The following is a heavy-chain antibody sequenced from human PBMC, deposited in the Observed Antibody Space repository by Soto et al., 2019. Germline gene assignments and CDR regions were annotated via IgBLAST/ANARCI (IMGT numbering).Heavy chain of an antibody. Sequence: GASVKVSCKASGGTFSSYAISWVRQAPGQGLEWMGGIIPIFGTANYAQKFQGRVTITADESTSTAYMELSSLRSEDTAVYYCASPQQLVGDDAFDIWGQGTMVTVSS. D-gene: IGHD6-13*01. J-gene: IGHJ3*02. V-gene: IGHV1-69*13. CDR1: GGTFSSYA. CDR2: IIPIFGTA. CDR3: ASPQQLVGDDAFDI.